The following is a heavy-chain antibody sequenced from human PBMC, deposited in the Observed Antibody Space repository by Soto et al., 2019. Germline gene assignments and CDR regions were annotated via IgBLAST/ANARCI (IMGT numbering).Heavy chain of an antibody. CDR1: CGSISSYY. D-gene: IGHD3-22*01. J-gene: IGHJ4*02. CDR2: IYYSGST. CDR3: ARGTYYYDSSGYYYFDY. Sequence: PSETLSLTCTVSCGSISSYYWSWIRQPPGKGLEWIGYIYYSGSTNYNPSLKSRVAISVDTSKNQFSLKLSSVTAADTAVYYCARGTYYYDSSGYYYFDYWGQGTLVTVSS. V-gene: IGHV4-59*01.